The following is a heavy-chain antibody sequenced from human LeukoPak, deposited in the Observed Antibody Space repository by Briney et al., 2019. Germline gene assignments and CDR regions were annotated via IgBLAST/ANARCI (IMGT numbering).Heavy chain of an antibody. V-gene: IGHV4-30-4*01. CDR3: ARNVWVLPAAGPYYFDY. D-gene: IGHD2-2*01. J-gene: IGHJ4*02. CDR1: GGSISSGDYY. CDR2: IYYSGST. Sequence: PSETLSLTCTVSGGSISSGDYYWSWIRQPPGKGLEWIGYIYYSGSTYYNPSLKSRVTISVDTSKNQFSLKLSSVTAAAAAVYYCARNVWVLPAAGPYYFDYWGQGTLVTVSS.